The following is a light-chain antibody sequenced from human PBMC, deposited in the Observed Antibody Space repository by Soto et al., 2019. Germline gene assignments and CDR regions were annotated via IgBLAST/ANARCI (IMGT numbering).Light chain of an antibody. V-gene: IGKV1-39*01. J-gene: IGKJ5*01. CDR1: QSIRNY. Sequence: DIQMTQSPSSLSASVGDRVTITCRASQSIRNYFNWYQQKPGKAPKVLIYTASSLQSGVPSRFSGSGSGTDFTLTISSLQPEDFATYYCQQSYRTPITFGQGTRLEI. CDR2: TAS. CDR3: QQSYRTPIT.